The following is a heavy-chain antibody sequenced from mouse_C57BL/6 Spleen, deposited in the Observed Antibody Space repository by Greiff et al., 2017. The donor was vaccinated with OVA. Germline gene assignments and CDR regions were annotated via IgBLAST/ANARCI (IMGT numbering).Heavy chain of an antibody. D-gene: IGHD1-1*01. CDR1: GFTFSSYA. J-gene: IGHJ2*01. Sequence: EVQRVESGGGLVKPGGSLKLSCAASGFTFSSYAMSWVRQTPEKRLEWVATISDGGSYTYYPDNVKGRFTISRDNAKNNLYLQMSHLKSEDTAMYYCARDPDYYGSSPFDYWGQGTTLTVSS. CDR3: ARDPDYYGSSPFDY. CDR2: ISDGGSYT. V-gene: IGHV5-4*01.